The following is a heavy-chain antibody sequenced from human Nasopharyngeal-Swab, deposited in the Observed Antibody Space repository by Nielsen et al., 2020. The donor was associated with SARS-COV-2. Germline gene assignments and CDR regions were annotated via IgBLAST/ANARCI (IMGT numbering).Heavy chain of an antibody. CDR3: ARLGYSYGHFDY. V-gene: IGHV4-38-2*01. CDR1: GYSISSGYF. Sequence: SETLSLTCAVSGYSISSGYFWGWIRQPPGKVLEWTGSIYHSGSTYYTPSLKSRVTISVDTSKNQFSLKLSSVTAADTAVYYCARLGYSYGHFDYWGQGTLVTVSS. D-gene: IGHD5-18*01. J-gene: IGHJ4*02. CDR2: IYHSGST.